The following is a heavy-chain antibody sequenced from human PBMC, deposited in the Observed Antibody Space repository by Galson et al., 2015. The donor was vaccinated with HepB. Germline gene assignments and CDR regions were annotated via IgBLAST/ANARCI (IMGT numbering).Heavy chain of an antibody. D-gene: IGHD1-1*01. V-gene: IGHV3-23*01. J-gene: IGHJ3*02. CDR3: ARNNWHPPDAFDI. CDR1: GFTFSNYA. CDR2: ICGSGDCP. Sequence: SLRLSCAASGFTFSNYAMSWVRQPPGKGLQWVSGICGSGDCPFYAASVRGRFTVSRDNSKNTLYLHVNSLRAEDTAVYYCARNNWHPPDAFDIWGQGAVVTVSS.